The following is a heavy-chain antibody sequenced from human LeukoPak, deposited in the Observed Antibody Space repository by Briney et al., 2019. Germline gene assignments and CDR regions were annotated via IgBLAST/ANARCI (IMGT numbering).Heavy chain of an antibody. J-gene: IGHJ5*02. CDR3: ARETIRSNWFDP. D-gene: IGHD2-2*02. V-gene: IGHV3-74*01. Sequence: PGGSLRLSCAASGFTFSSYWMHWVRQAPGKGLVWVSRINSDGSSTSYADSVKGRFTISRDNAKNTLYLQMNSLRAEDTAVYYCARETIRSNWFDPWGQGTLVTVSS. CDR2: INSDGSST. CDR1: GFTFSSYW.